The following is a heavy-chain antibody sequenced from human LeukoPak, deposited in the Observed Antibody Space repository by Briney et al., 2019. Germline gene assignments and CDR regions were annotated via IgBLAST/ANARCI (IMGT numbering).Heavy chain of an antibody. D-gene: IGHD5-12*01. V-gene: IGHV4-4*07. CDR2: IYTSGST. CDR1: GGSISSYY. J-gene: IGHJ4*02. CDR3: ARHTWQWLPFDG. Sequence: SETLSLTCTVSGGSISSYYWSWIRQPPGKGLEWIGRIYTSGSTNYNPSLKSRVTMSVDTSKNQFSLKLSSVTAADTAIYYCARHTWQWLPFDGWGQGTQVTISS.